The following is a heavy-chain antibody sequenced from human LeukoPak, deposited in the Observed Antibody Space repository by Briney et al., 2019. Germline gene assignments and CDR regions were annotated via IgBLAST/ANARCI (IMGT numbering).Heavy chain of an antibody. D-gene: IGHD3-10*01. V-gene: IGHV3-23*01. CDR2: ISGSGGST. CDR1: GFTFSSYA. CDR3: AKDLVRGVDLFDY. J-gene: IGHJ4*02. Sequence: PGWSLRLSCAASGFTFSSYAMSWVRQAPGKGLEWASAISGSGGSTYYADSVKGRFTISRDNSKNTLYLQMNSLRAEDTAVYYCAKDLVRGVDLFDYWGQGTLVTVSS.